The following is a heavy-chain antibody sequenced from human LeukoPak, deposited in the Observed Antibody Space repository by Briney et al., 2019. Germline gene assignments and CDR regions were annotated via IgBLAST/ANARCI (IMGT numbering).Heavy chain of an antibody. CDR2: ISSSGDTI. Sequence: GGSLRLSCAASGFTLSSYSMNWIRQAPGKGLECISYISSSGDTIYYADSVKGRFTISRDNAKNSLYLQMDSLRAEDTAVYYCARDAYGDYAHSYWGQGTLVTVSP. D-gene: IGHD4-17*01. CDR1: GFTLSSYS. J-gene: IGHJ4*02. V-gene: IGHV3-48*01. CDR3: ARDAYGDYAHSY.